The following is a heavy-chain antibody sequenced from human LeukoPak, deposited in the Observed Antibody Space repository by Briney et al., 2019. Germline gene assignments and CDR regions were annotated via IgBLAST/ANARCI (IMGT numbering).Heavy chain of an antibody. CDR2: IYYSGST. J-gene: IGHJ6*02. CDR3: ARMYYYYYGMDV. V-gene: IGHV4-59*01. Sequence: PSETLSLTCTVSGGSISSYYWSWIRQPPGKGLEWIGYIYYSGSTNYNPSLKSRVTISVDTSKNQFSLKLSSETAADTAVYYCARMYYYYYGMDVWGQGTTVTVSS. CDR1: GGSISSYY.